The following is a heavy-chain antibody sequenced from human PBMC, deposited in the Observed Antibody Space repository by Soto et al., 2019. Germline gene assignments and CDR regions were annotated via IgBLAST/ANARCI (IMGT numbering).Heavy chain of an antibody. V-gene: IGHV5-51*01. Sequence: GESLKISCKGSGYSFTSYWIGWVRQMPGKGLEWMGIIYPGDSDTRYSPSFQGQVTISADKSISTAYLQWSSLKASDTAMYYCARREIDYGSVAPNAFDIWGQGTMVTVSS. CDR1: GYSFTSYW. D-gene: IGHD3-10*01. CDR2: IYPGDSDT. CDR3: ARREIDYGSVAPNAFDI. J-gene: IGHJ3*02.